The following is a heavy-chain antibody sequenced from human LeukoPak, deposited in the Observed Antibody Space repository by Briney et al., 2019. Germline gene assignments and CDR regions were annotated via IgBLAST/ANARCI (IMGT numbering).Heavy chain of an antibody. J-gene: IGHJ4*02. CDR3: ARVPTMDIAESPLYYFDY. D-gene: IGHD2-2*03. V-gene: IGHV3-21*01. Sequence: GGSLRLSCAASGFTFSSYSMNWVRQAPGKGLEWVSSISSSSGYIYYADSVKGRFTISRDNAKNSLYLQMNSLRAEDTAVYYCARVPTMDIAESPLYYFDYWGQGTLVTVSS. CDR1: GFTFSSYS. CDR2: ISSSSGYI.